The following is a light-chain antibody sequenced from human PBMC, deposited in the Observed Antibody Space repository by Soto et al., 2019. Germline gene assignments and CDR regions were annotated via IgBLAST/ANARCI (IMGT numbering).Light chain of an antibody. CDR1: SSDVGAYNY. V-gene: IGLV2-14*01. CDR3: SPYTSSSTYV. CDR2: DVS. Sequence: QSVLTQPASVSGSPGQSITISCTGTSSDVGAYNYVSWYQQHPGKAPKVMIYDVSNRPSGVSNRFSGSKSGNTASLTISGLQAEDEADYYCSPYTSSSTYVFGTGTKVTVL. J-gene: IGLJ1*01.